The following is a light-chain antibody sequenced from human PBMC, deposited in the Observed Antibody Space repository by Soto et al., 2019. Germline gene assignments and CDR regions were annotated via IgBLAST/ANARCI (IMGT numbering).Light chain of an antibody. CDR3: HQYCNTPYT. Sequence: DIVMTQSPDSLAVSLGESATINCKSSQSVSYTSNSKNLLAWYQQKPGQPPTLLIYWASTRESGVPDRFSGSGSGTDFTLTISSLQAEDVAVYYCHQYCNTPYTFGQGTKLEIK. J-gene: IGKJ2*01. CDR1: QSVSYTSNSKNL. V-gene: IGKV4-1*01. CDR2: WAS.